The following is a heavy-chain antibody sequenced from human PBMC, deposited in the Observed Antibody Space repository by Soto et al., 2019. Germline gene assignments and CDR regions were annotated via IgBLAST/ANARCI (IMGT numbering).Heavy chain of an antibody. J-gene: IGHJ4*02. D-gene: IGHD6-19*01. CDR2: MSGTGGST. CDR3: AKDGFSSGWSPSYFDY. V-gene: IGHV3-23*01. CDR1: GFTFSSYA. Sequence: EVQLLESGGGLVQPGRSLRLSCAASGFTFSSYAMNWVRQAPGKGLEWVSAMSGTGGSTYYADSVKGRFTISRDNSKNTLYLQMNSLRVEDTAVFYCAKDGFSSGWSPSYFDYWGQGTLVTVSS.